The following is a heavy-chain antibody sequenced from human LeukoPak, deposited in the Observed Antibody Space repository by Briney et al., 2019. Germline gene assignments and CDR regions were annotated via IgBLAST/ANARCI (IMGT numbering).Heavy chain of an antibody. CDR2: IYHSGSS. J-gene: IGHJ4*02. Sequence: PSETLSLTCTVSGYSISSSSYWGWIRQPPGKGLEWIGAIYHSGSSYYNPSLKSRITISVDTSKNQFSLKLSSVTAADTAVYYCARDSDTAMVKVSYYFDYWGQGTLVTVSS. D-gene: IGHD5-18*01. V-gene: IGHV4-38-2*02. CDR1: GYSISSSSY. CDR3: ARDSDTAMVKVSYYFDY.